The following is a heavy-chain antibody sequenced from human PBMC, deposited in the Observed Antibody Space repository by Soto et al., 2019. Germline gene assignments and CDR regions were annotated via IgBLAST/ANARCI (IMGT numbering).Heavy chain of an antibody. CDR1: GGSISSGTSY. J-gene: IGHJ3*01. CDR2: IYYSGNT. CDR3: ARSMVRGAIGAFAA. V-gene: IGHV4-30-4*01. Sequence: QVQLQESGPGLVKPSQTLSLTCTVSGGSISSGTSYWTWIRQAPGTGLELIGYIYYSGNTFYNPSLKSRVTLSIDTSKNQFSLKLSSVTAADTAVYYCARSMVRGAIGAFAAWGQGTVVTVSS. D-gene: IGHD3-10*01.